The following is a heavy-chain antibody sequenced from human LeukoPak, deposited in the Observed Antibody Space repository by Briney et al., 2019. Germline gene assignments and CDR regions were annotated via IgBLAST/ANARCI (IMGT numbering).Heavy chain of an antibody. CDR1: GFTFSSYA. J-gene: IGHJ4*02. D-gene: IGHD6-13*01. Sequence: PGGSLRLSCAASGFTFSSYAMSWVRQAPGKWLEWVSAITGSGGSTYYADSVKGRFTISRDNSKNTLYLQMNSLRAEDTAVYYCAKDGSSWLPSENWGQGTLVTVSS. CDR2: ITGSGGST. CDR3: AKDGSSWLPSEN. V-gene: IGHV3-23*01.